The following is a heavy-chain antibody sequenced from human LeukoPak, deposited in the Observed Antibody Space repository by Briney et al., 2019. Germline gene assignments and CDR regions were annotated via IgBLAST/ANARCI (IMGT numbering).Heavy chain of an antibody. D-gene: IGHD3-3*01. V-gene: IGHV4-4*07. CDR3: AREGSRDFWSGPVYYFDY. Sequence: SETLSLTCTVSGGSISSYYWSWIRQPAGKGLEWIGRIYTSGSTNYNPSLKSRVTISIDRSKNQFSLKLNSVTAADTAVYYCAREGSRDFWSGPVYYFDYWGQGTLVTVSS. J-gene: IGHJ4*02. CDR2: IYTSGST. CDR1: GGSISSYY.